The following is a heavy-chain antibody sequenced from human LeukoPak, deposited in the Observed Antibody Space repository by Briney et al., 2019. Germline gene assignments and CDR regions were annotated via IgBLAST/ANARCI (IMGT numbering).Heavy chain of an antibody. CDR2: IIPILGIA. CDR3: ARDPISGWNPNMGY. V-gene: IGHV1-69*04. CDR1: GGTFSSYT. Sequence: SVKVSCKASGGTFSSYTISWVRQAPGQGLEWMGRIIPILGIANYAQKFQGRVTITADKSTSTAYMELSSLRSEDTAVYYCARDPISGWNPNMGYWGQGTLVTVSS. D-gene: IGHD6-19*01. J-gene: IGHJ4*02.